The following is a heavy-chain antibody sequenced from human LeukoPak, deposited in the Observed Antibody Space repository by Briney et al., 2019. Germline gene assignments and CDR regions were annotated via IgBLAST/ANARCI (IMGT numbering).Heavy chain of an antibody. CDR3: ARELRRRVVVATLGY. Sequence: PGGSLRLSCAASGFTFSDYYMSWIRQAPGKGLEWVSYISSSGSTIYYADSVKGRFTISRDNAKNSLYLQMNSLRAEDTAVYYCARELRRRVVVATLGYWGQGTLVTVSS. D-gene: IGHD2-15*01. V-gene: IGHV3-11*04. CDR1: GFTFSDYY. J-gene: IGHJ4*02. CDR2: ISSSGSTI.